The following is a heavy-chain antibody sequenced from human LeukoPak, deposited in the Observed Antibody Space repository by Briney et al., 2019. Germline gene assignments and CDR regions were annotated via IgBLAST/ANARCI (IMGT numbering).Heavy chain of an antibody. J-gene: IGHJ4*02. D-gene: IGHD1-26*01. CDR2: INPSGGST. CDR3: GSLGVGAPTDY. Sequence: ASVKVSCKASGYTFTSYYMHWVRQAPGQGLEWLGIINPSGGSTSYAHKFQGRVTMTRDMSTSSVYMELSSLRSEDTAVYYCGSLGVGAPTDYWGQGTLVTVSS. V-gene: IGHV1-46*01. CDR1: GYTFTSYY.